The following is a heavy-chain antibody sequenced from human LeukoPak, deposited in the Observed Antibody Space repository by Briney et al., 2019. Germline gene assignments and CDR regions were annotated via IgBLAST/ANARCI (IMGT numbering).Heavy chain of an antibody. J-gene: IGHJ4*02. V-gene: IGHV4-34*01. CDR2: INPSGGT. CDR3: ARIALLSFSNYDYVWGSYRYGYFDY. CDR1: GGSLSDYY. Sequence: SETLSLTCGVFGGSLSDYYWSWIRQPPGKGLEWVGEINPSGGTNYNPSLKSRVNISLDTSKKHFSLELTSVTAADTAVYYCARIALLSFSNYDYVWGSYRYGYFDYWGQGTLATVSS. D-gene: IGHD3-16*02.